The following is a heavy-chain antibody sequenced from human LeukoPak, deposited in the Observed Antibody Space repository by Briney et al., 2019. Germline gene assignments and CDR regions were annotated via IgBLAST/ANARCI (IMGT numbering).Heavy chain of an antibody. V-gene: IGHV5-51*01. Sequence: GESLKISCKGSGYSFTSYWIGWVRQMPGKGLEWMGIIYPGDSDTRYSPSFQGQATISADKSISTAYLQWSSLKASDTAMYYCARRPGYCSSTSCYTPFDYWGQGTLVTVSS. CDR2: IYPGDSDT. CDR1: GYSFTSYW. D-gene: IGHD2-2*02. J-gene: IGHJ4*02. CDR3: ARRPGYCSSTSCYTPFDY.